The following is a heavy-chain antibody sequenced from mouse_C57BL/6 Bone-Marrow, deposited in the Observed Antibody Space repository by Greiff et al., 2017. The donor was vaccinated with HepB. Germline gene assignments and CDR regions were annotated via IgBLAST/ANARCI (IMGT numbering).Heavy chain of an antibody. J-gene: IGHJ2*01. D-gene: IGHD1-1*01. CDR1: GYTFTDYY. CDR3: ANGSSHDY. V-gene: IGHV1-26*01. Sequence: VQLQQSGPELVKPGASVKISCKASGYTFTDYYMNWVKQSHGKSLEWIGDINPNNGGTSYNQKFKGKATLTVDKSSSTAYMELRSLTSEDSAVYYCANGSSHDYWGQGTTLTVSS. CDR2: INPNNGGT.